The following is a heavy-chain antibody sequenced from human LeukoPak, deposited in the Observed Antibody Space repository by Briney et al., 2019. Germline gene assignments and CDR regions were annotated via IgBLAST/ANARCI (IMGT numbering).Heavy chain of an antibody. Sequence: SETLSLTCTVSGDSISSGDYYWSWIRQPAGKGLEWIGRISSSGSTNYNPSLKSRVTISVDTSKNQFSLKLNSVTAADTAVYYCARIYSSSWFLNWFDPWGQGTLVTVSS. CDR2: ISSSGST. V-gene: IGHV4-61*02. D-gene: IGHD6-13*01. CDR3: ARIYSSSWFLNWFDP. CDR1: GDSISSGDYY. J-gene: IGHJ5*02.